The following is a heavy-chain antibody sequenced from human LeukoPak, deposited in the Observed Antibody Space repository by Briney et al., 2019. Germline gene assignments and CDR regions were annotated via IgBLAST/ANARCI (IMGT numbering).Heavy chain of an antibody. CDR2: INAGNGNT. CDR1: GYTLTSYA. CDR3: ARGLGPRLDH. V-gene: IGHV1-3*01. D-gene: IGHD3-16*01. J-gene: IGHJ4*02. Sequence: ASVKVSCKAPGYTLTSYAMHWVRQAPGQRLEWMVWINAGNGNTKYSQKFQGRVTITRDTSASTAYMELSSLRSEDTAVYYCARGLGPRLDHWGQGTLVTVSS.